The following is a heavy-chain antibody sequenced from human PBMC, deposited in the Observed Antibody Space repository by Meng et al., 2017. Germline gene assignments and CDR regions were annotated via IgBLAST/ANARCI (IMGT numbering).Heavy chain of an antibody. CDR2: IYDSGST. CDR3: AREGYCSLGTCYRGEIDY. CDR1: GGSISSSSYY. V-gene: IGHV4-39*07. J-gene: IGHJ4*02. Sequence: SETLSLTCTVSGGSISSSSYYWGWIRQPPGKGLEWIGSIYDSGSTYYNPSLKSRVTISVDTSKNQVSLKLSSVTAADTAVYYCAREGYCSLGTCYRGEIDYWGQGTLVTVSS. D-gene: IGHD2-15*01.